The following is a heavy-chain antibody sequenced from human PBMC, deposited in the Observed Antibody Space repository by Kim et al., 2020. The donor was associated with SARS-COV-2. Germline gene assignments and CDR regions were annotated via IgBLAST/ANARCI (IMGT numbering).Heavy chain of an antibody. CDR1: GFTFSSYS. V-gene: IGHV3-21*04. Sequence: GGSLRLSCAASGFTFSSYSMNWVRQAPGKGLEWVSSISSSSSYIYYADSVKGRFTISRDNAKNSLYLQMNSLRAEDTAVYYCARIVVVPAAMDVWGQGTTVTVSS. CDR2: ISSSSSYI. CDR3: ARIVVVPAAMDV. D-gene: IGHD2-2*01. J-gene: IGHJ6*02.